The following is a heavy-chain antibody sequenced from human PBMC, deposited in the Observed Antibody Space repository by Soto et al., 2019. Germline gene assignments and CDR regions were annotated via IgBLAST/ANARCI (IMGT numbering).Heavy chain of an antibody. CDR3: AKEHATAMVTLWSFDY. J-gene: IGHJ4*02. CDR2: ISYDGSNK. CDR1: GFTFSSYG. D-gene: IGHD5-18*01. V-gene: IGHV3-30*18. Sequence: QVQLVESGGGVVQPGRSLRLSCAASGFTFSSYGMQWVRQAPGKGLEWVAVISYDGSNKYYADSVKGRFTISRDNSKNTLYLQMNSLRAEDTAVYYCAKEHATAMVTLWSFDYWGQGTLVTVSS.